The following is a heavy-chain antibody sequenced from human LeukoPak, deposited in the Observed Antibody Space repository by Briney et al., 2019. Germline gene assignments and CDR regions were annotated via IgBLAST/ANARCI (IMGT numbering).Heavy chain of an antibody. CDR1: GFTFSNYG. D-gene: IGHD3-10*02. J-gene: IGHJ6*04. Sequence: GGTLRLSCAASGFTFSNYGMIWVRQAPGKGLEWVSYISSSGSTIYYADSVKGRFTISRDNAKNSLYLQMNSLRAEDTAVYYCAELGITMIGGVWGKGTTVTISS. V-gene: IGHV3-48*04. CDR2: ISSSGSTI. CDR3: AELGITMIGGV.